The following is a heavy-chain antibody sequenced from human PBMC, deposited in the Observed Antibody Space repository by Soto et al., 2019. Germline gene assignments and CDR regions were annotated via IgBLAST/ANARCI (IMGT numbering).Heavy chain of an antibody. J-gene: IGHJ2*01. CDR2: INDRGSI. CDR3: ARESHDILTGPPWVWYFDL. CDR1: GGSFSGYY. V-gene: IGHV4-34*01. D-gene: IGHD3-9*01. Sequence: QVQLQQWGAGPLRPLETLSLTCGVSGGSFSGYYWAWIRQSPGKGLEWIGEINDRGSINYNPSLKSRVSTSVDTSKNHYSLNRRSVTAADTAVDYCARESHDILTGPPWVWYFDLWGRGTLVTVSS.